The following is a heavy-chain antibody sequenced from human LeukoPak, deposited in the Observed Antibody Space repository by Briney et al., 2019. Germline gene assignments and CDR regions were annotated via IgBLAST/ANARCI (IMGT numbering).Heavy chain of an antibody. D-gene: IGHD1-26*01. CDR2: IYYNGNT. J-gene: IGHJ4*02. CDR3: ARYRRPPYYFDY. CDR1: GGSISSGGYY. Sequence: SETLSLPCTVSGGSISSGGYYWSWIRQHPGKGLECIGYIYYNGNTSYNPSLKSRVTISVGTSKNQFSLKLSSVTAADTAVYYCARYRRPPYYFDYWGQGTLVTVSS. V-gene: IGHV4-31*03.